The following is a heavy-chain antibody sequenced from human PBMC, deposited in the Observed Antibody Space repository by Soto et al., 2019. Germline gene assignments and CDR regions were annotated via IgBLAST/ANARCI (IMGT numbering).Heavy chain of an antibody. CDR3: ARAIIAAAGLDY. CDR2: INHSGST. CDR1: GGSFIGYY. D-gene: IGHD6-13*01. V-gene: IGHV4-34*01. Sequence: SETLSLTCAVYGGSFIGYYCSCIRQPPGKGLEWIGEINHSGSTNYNPSLKSRVTISVDTSKNQFSLKLSSVTAADTAVYYCARAIIAAAGLDYWGQGTLVTVSS. J-gene: IGHJ4*02.